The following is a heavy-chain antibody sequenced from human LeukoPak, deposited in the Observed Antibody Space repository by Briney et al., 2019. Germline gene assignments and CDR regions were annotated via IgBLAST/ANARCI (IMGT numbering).Heavy chain of an antibody. CDR3: ASSQKPEWAGGIVVVPAAIQFDP. Sequence: SQTLSLTCTVSGGSISSGDYYWSWIRQPPGKGLEWIGYIYYSGSTYYNPSLKSRVTISVDTSKNQFSLKLSSVTAADTAVYYCASSQKPEWAGGIVVVPAAIQFDPWGQGTLATVSS. CDR1: GGSISSGDYY. V-gene: IGHV4-30-4*08. J-gene: IGHJ5*02. CDR2: IYYSGST. D-gene: IGHD2-2*01.